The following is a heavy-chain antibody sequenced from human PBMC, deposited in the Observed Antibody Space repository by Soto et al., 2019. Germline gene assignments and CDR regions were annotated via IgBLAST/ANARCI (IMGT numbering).Heavy chain of an antibody. CDR2: IYATGTT. D-gene: IGHD1-1*01. J-gene: IGHJ5*02. Sequence: SETLSLTCTVSGASISGFYWSWIRKSAGKGLEWIGRIYATGTTDYNPSLKSRVMMSVDTSKKQFSMKLRSVTAADTAVYYCVRDGTKTLRDWFDPWGQGISVTVSS. V-gene: IGHV4-4*07. CDR3: VRDGTKTLRDWFDP. CDR1: GASISGFY.